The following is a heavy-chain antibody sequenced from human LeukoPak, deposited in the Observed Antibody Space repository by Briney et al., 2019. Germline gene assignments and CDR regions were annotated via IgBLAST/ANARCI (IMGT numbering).Heavy chain of an antibody. CDR1: GFILSNCA. CDR2: IDTKGTRT. V-gene: IGHV3-23*01. D-gene: IGHD2-21*01. Sequence: PGGSLRLSCAASGFILSNCAMTWVRQAPGKGLEWVSGIDTKGTRTYYADSVKGRLTISRDNSKNTLYLQMNSLRAEDTAVYYCAKDRVMVIAITVDYWGQGTLVTVSS. CDR3: AKDRVMVIAITVDY. J-gene: IGHJ4*02.